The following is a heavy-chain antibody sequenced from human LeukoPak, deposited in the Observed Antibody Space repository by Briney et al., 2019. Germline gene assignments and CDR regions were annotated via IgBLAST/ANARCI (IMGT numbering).Heavy chain of an antibody. CDR3: ARHPNYYDSSGSFDY. Sequence: ASVKVSCTASGGTFSSYAISWVRQAPGQGLEWMGWISAYNGNTNYAQKLQGRVTMTTDTSTSTAYMELRSLRSDDTAVYYCARHPNYYDSSGSFDYWGQGTLVTVSS. CDR2: ISAYNGNT. CDR1: GGTFSSYA. V-gene: IGHV1-18*01. J-gene: IGHJ4*02. D-gene: IGHD3-22*01.